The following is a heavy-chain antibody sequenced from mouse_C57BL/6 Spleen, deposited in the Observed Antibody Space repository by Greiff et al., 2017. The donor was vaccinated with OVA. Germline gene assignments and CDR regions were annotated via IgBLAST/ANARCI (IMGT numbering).Heavy chain of an antibody. CDR3: ARSYYSNPYAMDY. J-gene: IGHJ4*01. D-gene: IGHD2-5*01. V-gene: IGHV1-82*01. CDR2: IYPGDGDT. CDR1: GYAFSRSW. Sequence: QVQLKESGPELVKPGASVKISCKASGYAFSRSWMNWVKQRPGKGLEWIGRIYPGDGDTNYNGKFKGKATLTADKSSSTAYMQLSSLTSEDSAVYFCARSYYSNPYAMDYWGQGTSVTVSS.